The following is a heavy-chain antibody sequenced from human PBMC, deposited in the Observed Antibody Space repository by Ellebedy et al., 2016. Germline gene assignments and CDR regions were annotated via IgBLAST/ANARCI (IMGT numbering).Heavy chain of an antibody. Sequence: GESLKISCAASGFSSSIYGMSWVRQAPGKGLEWVSGISGSGGSTYYADSVKGRFTISRDNSKNTLYLQMNSLRAEDTAVYYCASDVRGYYYYGMDVWGQGTTVTVSS. V-gene: IGHV3-23*01. D-gene: IGHD2-21*02. CDR1: GFSSSIYG. CDR2: ISGSGGST. CDR3: ASDVRGYYYYGMDV. J-gene: IGHJ6*02.